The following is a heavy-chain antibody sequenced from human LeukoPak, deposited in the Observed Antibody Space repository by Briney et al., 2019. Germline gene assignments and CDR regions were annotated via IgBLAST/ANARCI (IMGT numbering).Heavy chain of an antibody. D-gene: IGHD2-2*01. J-gene: IGHJ5*02. V-gene: IGHV1-46*01. CDR1: GYSFTGYA. CDR2: INPSGGST. CDR3: ARCYVVVPAAKGFVGLDP. Sequence: ASVKVSCKASGYSFTGYAMNWVRQAPGQGLEWMGIINPSGGSTSYAQKFQGRVTMTRDTSTSTVYMELSSLRSEDTAVYYCARCYVVVPAAKGFVGLDPWGQGTLVTVSS.